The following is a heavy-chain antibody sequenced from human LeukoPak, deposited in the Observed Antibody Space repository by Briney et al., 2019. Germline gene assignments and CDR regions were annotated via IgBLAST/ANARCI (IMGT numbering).Heavy chain of an antibody. V-gene: IGHV4-34*01. D-gene: IGHD1-26*01. CDR2: INHSGST. Sequence: SETLSLTCAVYGGSFSGYYWSWIRQPPGKGLEWIGEINHSGSTNYNPSLKSRVTISVDTSKNQFSLKLSSVTAADTAVYYCARRRMKVFSGSPLDYWGQGTLVTVSS. CDR1: GGSFSGYY. CDR3: ARRRMKVFSGSPLDY. J-gene: IGHJ4*02.